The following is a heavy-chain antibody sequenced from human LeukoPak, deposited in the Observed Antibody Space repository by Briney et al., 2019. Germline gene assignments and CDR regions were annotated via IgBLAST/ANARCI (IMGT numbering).Heavy chain of an antibody. Sequence: PSETLSLTCTVSGGSISSYYWSWIRQPPGKGLEWIGYIYYSGSTNYNPSLKSRVTISVDTSKNQFSLKLSSVTAADTAVYYCARVGLSGYDWDFDYWGQGTLVTVSS. J-gene: IGHJ4*02. V-gene: IGHV4-59*01. CDR1: GGSISSYY. CDR2: IYYSGST. D-gene: IGHD5-12*01. CDR3: ARVGLSGYDWDFDY.